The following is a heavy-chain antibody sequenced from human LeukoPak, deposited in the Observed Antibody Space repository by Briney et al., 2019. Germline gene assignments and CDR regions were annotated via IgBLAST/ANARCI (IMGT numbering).Heavy chain of an antibody. J-gene: IGHJ5*02. CDR1: GFTFSDYY. Sequence: PGGSLRLSCSASGFTFSDYYMSWIRQAPGKGLEWVSYISSSSSYTNYADSVKGRFTISRDNAKNSLYLQMNSLRAEDTAVYYCARGGDTTGTTGWFDPWGQGTLVTVSS. CDR3: ARGGDTTGTTGWFDP. V-gene: IGHV3-11*06. CDR2: ISSSSSYT. D-gene: IGHD1-1*01.